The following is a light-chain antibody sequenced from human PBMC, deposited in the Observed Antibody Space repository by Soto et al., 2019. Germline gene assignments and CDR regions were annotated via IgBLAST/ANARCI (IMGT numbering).Light chain of an antibody. CDR1: SSDIGGGYD. J-gene: IGLJ2*01. CDR3: QSYDSSLSGHVV. Sequence: QPVLTQAPSVSGAPGQRVTISCTGSSSDIGGGYDVHWYQHLPGSVPKLLIYGDTNRPSGVPDRFSGSKSGTSASLAITGLPAEDEADYYCQSYDSSLSGHVVFGGGTKLTVL. CDR2: GDT. V-gene: IGLV1-40*01.